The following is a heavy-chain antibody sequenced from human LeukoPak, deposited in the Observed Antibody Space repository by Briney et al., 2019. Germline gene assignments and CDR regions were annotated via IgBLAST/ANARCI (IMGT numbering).Heavy chain of an antibody. V-gene: IGHV3-30*01. CDR3: ASPNSMAGTHYFHY. D-gene: IGHD6-19*01. J-gene: IGHJ4*02. CDR2: SYDGPDK. Sequence: SYDGPDKYYADSVNGRFTFSRDNSRSTLYLQMDSLRAEDTAVYYCASPNSMAGTHYFHYWGQGTLVTVSS.